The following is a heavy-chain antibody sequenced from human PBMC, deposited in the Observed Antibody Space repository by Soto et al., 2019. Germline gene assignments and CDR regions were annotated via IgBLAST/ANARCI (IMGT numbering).Heavy chain of an antibody. Sequence: SETHPLTYTVSCFSLSSSSCCWGLIHQPPGKGLEWIGSIYYSGSTYYNPSLKSRVTISVDTSKNQFSLKLSSVTAADTAVYYCARLIILPYPSYFDYWGQGTLVTVSS. D-gene: IGHD3-10*01. V-gene: IGHV4-39*01. CDR3: ARLIILPYPSYFDY. CDR2: IYYSGST. J-gene: IGHJ4*02. CDR1: CFSLSSSSCC.